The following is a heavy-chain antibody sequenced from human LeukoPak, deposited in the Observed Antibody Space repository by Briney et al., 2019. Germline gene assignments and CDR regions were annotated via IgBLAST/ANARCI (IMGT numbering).Heavy chain of an antibody. Sequence: PSETLSLTCTVSGGSISSSSYSWGWIRQPPGKGLEWIGSMYYSGSTYYNPSLKSRVTISVDTSKNHFSLKLSSVTAADTAVYYCARYYSGSGTLAGYCYYMAVWGERTTVTVSS. CDR1: GGSISSSSYS. V-gene: IGHV4-39*02. CDR2: MYYSGST. J-gene: IGHJ6*03. CDR3: ARYYSGSGTLAGYCYYMAV. D-gene: IGHD3-10*01.